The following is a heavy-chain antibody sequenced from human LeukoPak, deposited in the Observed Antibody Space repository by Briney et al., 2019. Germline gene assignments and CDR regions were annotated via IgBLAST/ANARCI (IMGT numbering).Heavy chain of an antibody. V-gene: IGHV1-18*01. D-gene: IGHD5/OR15-5a*01. J-gene: IGHJ4*02. CDR2: ISAYNGNT. CDR1: GYTFTSYG. Sequence: ASVKVSCKASGYTFTSYGISWVRQAPGQGLEWMGWISAYNGNTNYAQNLQGRVAMTTDTSTSTAYMALRSLRSDDTAVYYCARDWVSTPQLDYWGQGTLVTVSS. CDR3: ARDWVSTPQLDY.